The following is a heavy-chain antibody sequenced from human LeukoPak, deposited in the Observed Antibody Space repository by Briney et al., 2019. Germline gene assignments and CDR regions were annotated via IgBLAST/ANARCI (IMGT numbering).Heavy chain of an antibody. CDR2: IYYSGST. D-gene: IGHD6-19*01. V-gene: IGHV4-34*01. Sequence: PSETLSLTCAVYGGSFSGYYWSWIRQPPGKGLEWIGSIYYSGSTYYNPSLKSRVTISADTSKNQFSLKLSSVTAADTAVYYCARHLKQWLVTSAFDIWGQGTMVTVSS. J-gene: IGHJ3*02. CDR3: ARHLKQWLVTSAFDI. CDR1: GGSFSGYY.